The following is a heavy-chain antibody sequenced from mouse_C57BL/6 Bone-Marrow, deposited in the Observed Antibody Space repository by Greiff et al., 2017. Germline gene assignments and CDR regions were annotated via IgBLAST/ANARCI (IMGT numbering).Heavy chain of an antibody. Sequence: QVQLQQSGAELARPGASVKLSCKASGYTFTSYGISWVKQRTGQGLEWIGESYPRSGNTYYNEKFKGKATLTADKSSSTAYMELRSLTSEDSAVYFCARPYGSSYNYWGQGTTLTVSS. V-gene: IGHV1-81*01. CDR2: SYPRSGNT. CDR3: ARPYGSSYNY. CDR1: GYTFTSYG. J-gene: IGHJ2*01. D-gene: IGHD1-1*01.